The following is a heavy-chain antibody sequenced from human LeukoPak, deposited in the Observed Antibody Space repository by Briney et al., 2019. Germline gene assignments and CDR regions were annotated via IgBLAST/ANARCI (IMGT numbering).Heavy chain of an antibody. J-gene: IGHJ5*02. Sequence: PGGSLRLSCAASGFTFDDYAMHWVRQAPGKGLEWVSGISWNSGSIGYADSVKGRFTISRDNAKNSPYLQMNSLRAEDTALYYCAKDAAKYYYDSSGYLNWFDPWGQGTLVTVSS. CDR1: GFTFDDYA. CDR2: ISWNSGSI. CDR3: AKDAAKYYYDSSGYLNWFDP. V-gene: IGHV3-9*01. D-gene: IGHD3-22*01.